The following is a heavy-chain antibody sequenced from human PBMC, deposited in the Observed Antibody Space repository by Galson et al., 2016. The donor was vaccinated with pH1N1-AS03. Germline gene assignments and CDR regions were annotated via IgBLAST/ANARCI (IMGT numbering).Heavy chain of an antibody. V-gene: IGHV3-13*01. CDR1: GFTFSSHD. CDR3: ARGKEGYFYGMYV. D-gene: IGHD3-10*01. CDR2: SGTAGDT. Sequence: SLRLSCAGAGFTFSSHDMYWVRQPPGKGLEWVSASGTAGDTYYAGSVKGRFTISRENAKNSLYLQMNSLRAGDTAVYYCARGKEGYFYGMYVWGQGTTVTVSS. J-gene: IGHJ6*02.